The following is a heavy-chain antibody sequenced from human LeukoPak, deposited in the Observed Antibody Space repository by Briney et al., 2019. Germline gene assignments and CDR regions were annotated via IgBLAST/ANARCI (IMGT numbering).Heavy chain of an antibody. CDR2: IYTSGST. Sequence: SSQTLSLTCTVSGGSISSGTYYWSWIRQPAGKGLEWIGRIYTSGSTNYNPSLKSRVSISVDTSKNQFSLKLSSVTAADTAVYYCARGRDHDYGDYVGTYDYWGQGTLVTVSS. CDR3: ARGRDHDYGDYVGTYDY. D-gene: IGHD4-17*01. V-gene: IGHV4-61*02. CDR1: GGSISSGTYY. J-gene: IGHJ4*02.